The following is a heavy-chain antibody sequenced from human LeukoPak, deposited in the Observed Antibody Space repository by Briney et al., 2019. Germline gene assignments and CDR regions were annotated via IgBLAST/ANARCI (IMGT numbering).Heavy chain of an antibody. CDR3: ARQGESDYFDY. CDR1: GGSISSSSYY. Sequence: NPSETLSLTCTVSGGSISSSSYYWGWIRQPPGKGLEWIGSIYYSGSTYYNPSLKSRVTISVDTSKNQFSLKLSSVTAADTAVYYCARQGESDYFDYWGQGTLVTVSS. V-gene: IGHV4-39*01. D-gene: IGHD3-10*01. CDR2: IYYSGST. J-gene: IGHJ4*02.